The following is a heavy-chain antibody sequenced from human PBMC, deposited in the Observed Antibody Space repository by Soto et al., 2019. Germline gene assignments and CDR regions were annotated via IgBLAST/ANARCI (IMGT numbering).Heavy chain of an antibody. CDR2: IGTAGDT. Sequence: GGSLRRSCAASGFTFSSYDMHWVRQATGKGLEWVSAIGTAGDTYYPGSVKGRFTISRENAKNSLYLQMNSLRAEDTAVYYCARRRGYSYGYFSDYYYYGMDVWGQGTTVTISS. CDR3: ARRRGYSYGYFSDYYYYGMDV. V-gene: IGHV3-13*01. J-gene: IGHJ6*02. CDR1: GFTFSSYD. D-gene: IGHD5-18*01.